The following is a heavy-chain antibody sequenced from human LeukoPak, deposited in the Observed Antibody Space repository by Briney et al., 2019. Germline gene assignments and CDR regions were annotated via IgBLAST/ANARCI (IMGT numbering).Heavy chain of an antibody. CDR1: GLIVTSNY. CDR2: IYPGGTT. V-gene: IGHV3-53*01. Sequence: PGRSLRLSCAASGLIVTSNYMSWVRQAPGKGLEWVSIIYPGGTTYYEDPVKGRFSIFRDHSNNILYLQMNSLRAEDTAVYYCARVDSLNYRPKGADYWGQGTLVTVSS. D-gene: IGHD1-7*01. J-gene: IGHJ4*02. CDR3: ARVDSLNYRPKGADY.